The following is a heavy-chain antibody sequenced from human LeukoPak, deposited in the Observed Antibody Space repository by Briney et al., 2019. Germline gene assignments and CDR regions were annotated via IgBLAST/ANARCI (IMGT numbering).Heavy chain of an antibody. V-gene: IGHV4-39*01. J-gene: IGHJ4*02. CDR2: IYYSGST. CDR1: TFSSYW. Sequence: TFSSYWMSWVRQAPGKGLEWIGSIYYSGSTYYNPSLKSRVTISVDTSKNQFSLKLSSVTAADTAVYYCTRHLVAATTYFDYWGQGTLVTVSS. CDR3: TRHLVAATTYFDY. D-gene: IGHD2-15*01.